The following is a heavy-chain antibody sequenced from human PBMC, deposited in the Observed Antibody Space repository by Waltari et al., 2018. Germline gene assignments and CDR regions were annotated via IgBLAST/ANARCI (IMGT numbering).Heavy chain of an antibody. CDR2: ITSDGSRT. J-gene: IGHJ6*02. Sequence: EVQLAESGGGSVQPGGSRRLSCVASGLTFSSYWMHWVRHAPGKGLGLVSGITSDGSRTRYADSVKGRFTISRDNAKNTLFLQMSGLRDEDAAVYYCATHRPGGLGMDVWGQGTTVTVSS. CDR3: ATHRPGGLGMDV. CDR1: GLTFSSYW. D-gene: IGHD2-15*01. V-gene: IGHV3-74*01.